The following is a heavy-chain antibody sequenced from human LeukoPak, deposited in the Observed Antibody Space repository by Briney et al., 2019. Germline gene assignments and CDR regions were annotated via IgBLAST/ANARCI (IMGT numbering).Heavy chain of an antibody. CDR3: ARNLIPEQLVLNF. CDR1: GGSISNYY. D-gene: IGHD6-13*01. V-gene: IGHV4-59*01. J-gene: IGHJ4*02. Sequence: PSETLSLTCTVSGGSISNYYWNWIRQPPGKGLEWIGYIYYTGSTNYNPSLKSRVTMSVDTSMNQFSLNLKSVTPEDTAVYYCARNLIPEQLVLNFWGQGTLVTVSS. CDR2: IYYTGST.